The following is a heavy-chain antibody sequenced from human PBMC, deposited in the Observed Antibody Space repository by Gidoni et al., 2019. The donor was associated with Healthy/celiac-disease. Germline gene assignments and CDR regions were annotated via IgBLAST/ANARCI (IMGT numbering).Heavy chain of an antibody. D-gene: IGHD3-22*01. CDR1: GFTFSSYS. J-gene: IGHJ4*02. CDR2: ISSSSSTI. Sequence: EVQLVESGGGLVQPGGSLRLSCAASGFTFSSYSMNWVRQAPGKGLEWVSYISSSSSTIYYADSVKCRFTIARDNAKNSLYLQMNSLRAEDTAVYYCARGYYYDSSGYRTLDYWGQGTLVTVSS. CDR3: ARGYYYDSSGYRTLDY. V-gene: IGHV3-48*01.